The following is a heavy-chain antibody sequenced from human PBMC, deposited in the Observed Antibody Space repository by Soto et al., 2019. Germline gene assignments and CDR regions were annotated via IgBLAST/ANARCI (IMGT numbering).Heavy chain of an antibody. Sequence: SVKVSCKASGGTFSSYAISWVRQAPGQGLEWMGGTIPIFGTANYAQKFQGRVTITADESTSTAYMELSSLRSEDTAVYYCARDRAQTWIQLWLRYWGQGTLVTVSS. CDR1: GGTFSSYA. D-gene: IGHD5-18*01. CDR2: TIPIFGTA. V-gene: IGHV1-69*13. CDR3: ARDRAQTWIQLWLRY. J-gene: IGHJ4*02.